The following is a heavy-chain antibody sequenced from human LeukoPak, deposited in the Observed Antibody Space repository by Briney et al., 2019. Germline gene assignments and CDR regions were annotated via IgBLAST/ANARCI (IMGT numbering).Heavy chain of an antibody. D-gene: IGHD3-3*01. V-gene: IGHV4-59*01. Sequence: SETLSLTCAVYGGSFSGYYWSWIRQPPGKGLEWIGYIYYSGSTNYNPSLKSRVTISVDTSKNQFSLKLSSVTAADTAVYYCARGGGINNYDFWSGYYYWFDPWGQGTLVTVSS. CDR3: ARGGGINNYDFWSGYYYWFDP. J-gene: IGHJ5*02. CDR2: IYYSGST. CDR1: GGSFSGYY.